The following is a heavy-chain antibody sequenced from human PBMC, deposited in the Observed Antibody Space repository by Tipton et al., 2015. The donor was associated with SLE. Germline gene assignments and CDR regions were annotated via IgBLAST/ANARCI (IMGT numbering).Heavy chain of an antibody. CDR3: ARHGDRGWFDP. V-gene: IGHV1-18*01. D-gene: IGHD3-10*01. CDR2: ISAYNGNT. Sequence: SGPEVKKPGASVKVSCKASGYTFTSYGISWVRQAPGQGLEWMGWISAYNGNTNYAQKFQCRVTMTRDTSTSTVYMELSSLRSEDTAVYYCARHGDRGWFDPWGQGTLVTVSS. CDR1: GYTFTSYG. J-gene: IGHJ5*02.